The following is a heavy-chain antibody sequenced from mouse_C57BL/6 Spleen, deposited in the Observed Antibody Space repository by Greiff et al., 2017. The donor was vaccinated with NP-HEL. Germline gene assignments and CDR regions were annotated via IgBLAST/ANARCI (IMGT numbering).Heavy chain of an antibody. D-gene: IGHD4-1*01. CDR2: SRNKANDYTT. CDR3: ARDAGYWDVRYFDV. CDR1: GFTFSDFY. Sequence: EVMLVESGGGLVQSGRSLRLSCATSGFTFSDFYMEWVRQAPGKGLEWIAASRNKANDYTTEYSASVKGRFIVSRDTSQSILYLQMNALRAEDTAIYYCARDAGYWDVRYFDVWGTGTTVTVSS. V-gene: IGHV7-1*01. J-gene: IGHJ1*03.